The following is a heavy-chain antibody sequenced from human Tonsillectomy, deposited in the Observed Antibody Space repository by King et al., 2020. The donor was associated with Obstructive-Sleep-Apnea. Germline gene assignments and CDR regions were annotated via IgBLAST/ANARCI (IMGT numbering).Heavy chain of an antibody. J-gene: IGHJ6*02. D-gene: IGHD3-9*01. CDR3: VRDLRHQSFDSRVIYGLDV. Sequence: VQLVESGGGLVKPGGSLRLSCAASGFTFSAYSMSWVRQAPGKGLEWVSSIISTGAYIYYAASLKGRFTISRDNAEDSLYLQISGLRAEDTAVYFCVRDLRHQSFDSRVIYGLDVWGQGTTVTVSS. CDR1: GFTFSAYS. V-gene: IGHV3-21*01. CDR2: IISTGAYI.